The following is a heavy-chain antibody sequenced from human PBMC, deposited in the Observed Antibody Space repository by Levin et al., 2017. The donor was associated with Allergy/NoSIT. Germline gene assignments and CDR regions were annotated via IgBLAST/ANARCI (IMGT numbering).Heavy chain of an antibody. J-gene: IGHJ4*02. Sequence: SQTLSLTCNVSGGSISSGGYYWTWIRQHPGKGLEWIGYIHNNGNTYYNPSLKSRISISGDTSKNQFSLKLNSVTAADTAIYYCVRDFPFLAYWGQGILVTVSS. CDR3: VRDFPFLAY. D-gene: IGHD2/OR15-2a*01. CDR1: GGSISSGGYY. CDR2: IHNNGNT. V-gene: IGHV4-31*03.